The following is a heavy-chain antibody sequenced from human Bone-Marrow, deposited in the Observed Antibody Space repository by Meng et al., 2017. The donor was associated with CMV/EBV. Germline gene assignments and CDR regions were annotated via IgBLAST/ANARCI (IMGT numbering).Heavy chain of an antibody. J-gene: IGHJ4*02. CDR1: GGSISSSSYY. CDR3: ARQVTGTQEMFDS. D-gene: IGHD1/OR15-1a*01. CDR2: IYYSGST. Sequence: SETLSLTCTVSGGSISSSSYYWGWIRQPPGKGLEWIGSIYYSGSTNYNPSLKSRVTISVHTSKKQFSLNVTSLTASDTAVYYCARQVTGTQEMFDSWGQGTLVTVSS. V-gene: IGHV4-39*01.